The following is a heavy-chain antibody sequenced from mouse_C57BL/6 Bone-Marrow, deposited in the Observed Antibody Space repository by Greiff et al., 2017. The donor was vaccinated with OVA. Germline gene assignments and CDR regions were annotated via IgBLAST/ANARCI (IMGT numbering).Heavy chain of an antibody. V-gene: IGHV14-3*01. CDR1: GFNIKNTY. Sequence: EVQLQQSVAELVRPGASVKLSCTASGFNIKNTYMRWVKQRPEQGLEWIGRIDPANGNTKYAPKFQGKATITADTSSNTAYLQLSSLTSEDTAIYYCARWGLFAYWGQGTLVTVSA. CDR2: IDPANGNT. J-gene: IGHJ3*01. CDR3: ARWGLFAY.